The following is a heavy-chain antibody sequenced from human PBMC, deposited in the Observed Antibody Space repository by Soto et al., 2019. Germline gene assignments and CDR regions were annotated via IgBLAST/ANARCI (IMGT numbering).Heavy chain of an antibody. CDR2: ISSSGSTI. Sequence: GGSLRLSCAASGFTFSDYYMSWIRQAPGKGLEWVSYISSSGSTIYYADSVKGRFTISRDNAKNSLYLQMNSLRAEDTAVYYCAGSLVVAAAYNWFDPWGQGTLVTVSS. J-gene: IGHJ5*02. D-gene: IGHD2-15*01. CDR3: AGSLVVAAAYNWFDP. CDR1: GFTFSDYY. V-gene: IGHV3-11*01.